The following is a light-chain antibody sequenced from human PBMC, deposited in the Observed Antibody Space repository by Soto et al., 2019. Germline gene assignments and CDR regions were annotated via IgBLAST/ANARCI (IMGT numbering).Light chain of an antibody. CDR2: DAS. CDR3: HLYYNWYTWT. J-gene: IGKJ1*01. V-gene: IGKV3-15*01. CDR1: QSITNN. Sequence: EIVMTQSPATLSVSPGERATLACRASQSITNNLAWYQQKPGQAPRLLIYDASTRDTGIPARFSGSGSGTEFTLTISSLQSEDFAVYYCHLYYNWYTWTFGQGTKVDIK.